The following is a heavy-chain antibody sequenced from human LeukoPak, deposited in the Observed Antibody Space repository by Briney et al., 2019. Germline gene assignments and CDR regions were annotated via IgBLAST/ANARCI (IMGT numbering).Heavy chain of an antibody. CDR1: GYIFTSYG. CDR2: ISAYNGNT. J-gene: IGHJ4*02. V-gene: IGHV1-18*01. D-gene: IGHD3-9*01. Sequence: ASVKVSCKTTGYIFTSYGISWVRQAPGQGLEWMGWISAYNGNTNYAQKFQGRVTMTRDTSISTAYMELSRLRSDDTAVYYCARVGGGYYDILTGYYYYWGQGTLVTVSS. CDR3: ARVGGGYYDILTGYYYY.